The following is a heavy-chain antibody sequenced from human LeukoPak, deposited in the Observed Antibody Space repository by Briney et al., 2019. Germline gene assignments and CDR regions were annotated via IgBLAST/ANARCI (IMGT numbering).Heavy chain of an antibody. D-gene: IGHD3-10*01. Sequence: GGSLRLSCVASGFSFDEYAMHWVRQAPGKGLEWVAFIRYDGSIKFYADSVKGRFTISRDNSRNTLYLQMNSLRAEDTAVYYCAKSNGYGLIDIWGQGTMVTVSS. CDR3: AKSNGYGLIDI. J-gene: IGHJ3*02. V-gene: IGHV3-30*02. CDR1: GFSFDEYA. CDR2: IRYDGSIK.